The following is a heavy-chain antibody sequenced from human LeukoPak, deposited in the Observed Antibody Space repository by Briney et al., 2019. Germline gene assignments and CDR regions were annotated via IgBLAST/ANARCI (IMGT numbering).Heavy chain of an antibody. D-gene: IGHD3-22*01. CDR1: GYTLTELS. Sequence: ASVKVSCKVSGYTLTELSMHWVRQAPGKGLEWMGGFDPEDGETIYAQKFQGRVTMTEDTSTDTAYMELRSLRSDDTAVYYCARAPHYYDSSGTFDYWGQGTLVTVSS. CDR2: FDPEDGET. V-gene: IGHV1-24*01. J-gene: IGHJ4*02. CDR3: ARAPHYYDSSGTFDY.